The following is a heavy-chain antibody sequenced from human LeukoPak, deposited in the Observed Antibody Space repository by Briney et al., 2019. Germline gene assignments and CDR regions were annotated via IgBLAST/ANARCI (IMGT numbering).Heavy chain of an antibody. CDR1: GFTFRSYG. Sequence: GGSLRLSCEASGFTFRSYGMHWVRQAPGKGLEWVALISYDGSNKYYADSVKGRLSISRDNSKNTLYLQMNSLRAEDTAVYYCAKDSSSWYVSLADYWGQGTLVTVSS. D-gene: IGHD6-13*01. CDR2: ISYDGSNK. CDR3: AKDSSSWYVSLADY. V-gene: IGHV3-30*18. J-gene: IGHJ4*02.